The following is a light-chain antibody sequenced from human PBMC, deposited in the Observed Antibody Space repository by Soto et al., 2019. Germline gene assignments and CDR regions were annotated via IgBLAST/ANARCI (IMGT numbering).Light chain of an antibody. CDR1: QSISSW. J-gene: IGKJ5*01. CDR3: QHYDSYSSIT. CDR2: KAS. Sequence: DIQMTQSPSTLSASVGDRVTITCRASQSISSWLAWYQQKPGKAPNLLIYKASTLETGVPPRFSGSGSGTELTLTISSLQPDDFATYCCQHYDSYSSITFGPGTRLGIK. V-gene: IGKV1-5*03.